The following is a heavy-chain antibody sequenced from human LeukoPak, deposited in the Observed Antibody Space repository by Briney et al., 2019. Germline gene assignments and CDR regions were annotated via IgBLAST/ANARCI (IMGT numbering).Heavy chain of an antibody. V-gene: IGHV4-39*07. D-gene: IGHD3-16*01. CDR2: IYDSGST. CDR3: ARGWVITFGGGYWFDP. J-gene: IGHJ5*02. Sequence: KPSETLSLTCTVSGGSISSSSYYWGWIRQPPGKGLEWIGSIYDSGSTYYNPSLKSRVTISVDTSKNQFSLKLSSVTAADTAVYYCARGWVITFGGGYWFDPWGQGTLDTVSS. CDR1: GGSISSSSYY.